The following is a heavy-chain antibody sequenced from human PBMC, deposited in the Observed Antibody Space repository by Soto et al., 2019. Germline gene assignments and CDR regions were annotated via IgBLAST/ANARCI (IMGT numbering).Heavy chain of an antibody. Sequence: PSETLSLTCTVSGGSISSYYWSWIRQPPGKGLEWIGYIYYSGSTNYNPSLKSRVTISVDTSKNQFSLKLSSVTAADTAVYYCARALYSFEWLRGPGFDPWGQGTLVTVSS. D-gene: IGHD3-3*01. J-gene: IGHJ5*02. CDR1: GGSISSYY. V-gene: IGHV4-59*01. CDR2: IYYSGST. CDR3: ARALYSFEWLRGPGFDP.